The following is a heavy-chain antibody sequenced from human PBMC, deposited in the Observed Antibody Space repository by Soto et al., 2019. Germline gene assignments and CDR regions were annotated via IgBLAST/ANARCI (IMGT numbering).Heavy chain of an antibody. D-gene: IGHD1-26*01. CDR2: FDPEDGET. V-gene: IGHV1-24*01. J-gene: IGHJ3*02. CDR1: GYTLTELS. CDR3: ATPPHRVGATDDAFDI. Sequence: ASVKVSCKVSGYTLTELSMHWVRQAPGKGLEWMGGFDPEDGETIYAQKFQGRVTMTEDTSADTAYMELSSLRSEDTAVYYCATPPHRVGATDDAFDIWGQGTMVTVSS.